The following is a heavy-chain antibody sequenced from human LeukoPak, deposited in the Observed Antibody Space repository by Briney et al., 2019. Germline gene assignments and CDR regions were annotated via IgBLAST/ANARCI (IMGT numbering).Heavy chain of an antibody. J-gene: IGHJ4*02. Sequence: ASVKVSCKASGYTFTSYGISWVRQAPGQGLEWMGWISAYNGNTNYAQKFQGRVTMTRDTSISTAYMELSRLRSDDTAVYYCAGVGLYYGSGSYGYWGQGTLVTVSS. CDR1: GYTFTSYG. V-gene: IGHV1-18*01. CDR2: ISAYNGNT. D-gene: IGHD3-10*01. CDR3: AGVGLYYGSGSYGY.